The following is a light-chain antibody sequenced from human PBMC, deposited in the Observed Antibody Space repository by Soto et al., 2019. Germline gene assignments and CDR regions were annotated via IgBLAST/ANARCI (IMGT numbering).Light chain of an antibody. V-gene: IGLV1-40*01. CDR1: SSNIGAGYD. CDR3: QSYDSSLSGYV. CDR2: GDS. Sequence: QSVLTQPPSVSGAPGQRVTISCTGSSSNIGAGYDVHWYQQLPGTAPKLLISGDSNRSSGVHDRFSGSNSGTSASLDITVLQAEDEADYYCQSYDSSLSGYVLGTGTKLTVL. J-gene: IGLJ1*01.